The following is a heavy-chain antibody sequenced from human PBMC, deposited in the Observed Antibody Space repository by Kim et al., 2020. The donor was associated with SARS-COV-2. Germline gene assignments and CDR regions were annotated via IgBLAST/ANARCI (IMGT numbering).Heavy chain of an antibody. Sequence: NYAQKCQGRVTITADESTSTAYMGLSSLRAEDTAVYYCATMVQGLNWFDPWGQGTLVTVSS. J-gene: IGHJ5*02. V-gene: IGHV1-69*01. D-gene: IGHD3-10*01. CDR3: ATMVQGLNWFDP.